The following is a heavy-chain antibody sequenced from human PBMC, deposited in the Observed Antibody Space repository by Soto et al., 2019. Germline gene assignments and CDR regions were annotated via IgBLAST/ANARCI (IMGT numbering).Heavy chain of an antibody. CDR3: ARGYGYDSSGYSLFDY. J-gene: IGHJ4*02. V-gene: IGHV1-18*04. D-gene: IGHD3-22*01. Sequence: ASVKGSCKGAGYTFSIYRISWVRQAPGQGLEWMGWLSAYNGNTSYAQKLQGRVTMTTDTSTSTAYMELRSLRSDDTAVYYCARGYGYDSSGYSLFDYWGQGTLVTLYS. CDR1: GYTFSIYR. CDR2: LSAYNGNT.